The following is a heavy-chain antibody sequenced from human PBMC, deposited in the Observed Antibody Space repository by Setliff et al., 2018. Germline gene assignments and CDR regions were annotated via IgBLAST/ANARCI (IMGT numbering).Heavy chain of an antibody. CDR3: ARRPTGPGAPFDI. Sequence: KPSETLSLTCAVSGGSISSSSYYCGWIRQSPGEGLEWIANIHYNGNLYYNPSLKNRATISMDTSKIQFSLKLISVTAADTALYFCARRPTGPGAPFDIWGHGTMVTVSS. D-gene: IGHD3-10*01. CDR2: IHYNGNL. J-gene: IGHJ3*02. V-gene: IGHV4-39*01. CDR1: GGSISSSSYY.